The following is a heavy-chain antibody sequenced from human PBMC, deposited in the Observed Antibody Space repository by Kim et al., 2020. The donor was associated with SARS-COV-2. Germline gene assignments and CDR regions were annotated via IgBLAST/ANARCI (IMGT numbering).Heavy chain of an antibody. CDR3: ARGGGSYYYDSSGDDYYYGMDV. J-gene: IGHJ6*02. V-gene: IGHV1-3*01. CDR2: INAGNGHT. Sequence: ASVKVSCKASGYTFTSYAMHWVRQAPGQRLEWMGWINAGNGHTKYSQKFQGRVTITRDTSASTAYMELSSLRSEDTAVYYCARGGGSYYYDSSGDDYYYGMDVWGQGTTVTISS. CDR1: GYTFTSYA. D-gene: IGHD3-22*01.